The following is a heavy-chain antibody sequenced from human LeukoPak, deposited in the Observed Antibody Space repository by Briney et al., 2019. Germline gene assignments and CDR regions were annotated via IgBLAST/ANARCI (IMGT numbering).Heavy chain of an antibody. Sequence: ASVKVSCKASGYTFTSYYMHWVRQAPGQGLEWMGIINPSGGSTSYAQKFQGRVTMTRDTSTSTVYMELSSLRSEDTVVYYCAREVVGNVDTAMVTRGYYYYGMDVWGQGTTVTVSS. V-gene: IGHV1-46*01. CDR3: AREVVGNVDTAMVTRGYYYYGMDV. CDR2: INPSGGST. D-gene: IGHD5-18*01. J-gene: IGHJ6*02. CDR1: GYTFTSYY.